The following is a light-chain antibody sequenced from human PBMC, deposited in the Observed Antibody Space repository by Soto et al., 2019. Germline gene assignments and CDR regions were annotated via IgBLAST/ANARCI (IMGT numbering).Light chain of an antibody. CDR2: DAY. V-gene: IGKV1-33*01. J-gene: IGKJ2*01. CDR1: QHITNY. CDR3: QQYHSIPYT. Sequence: DIQMTQSPSSLSASVGDRVTITCQASQHITNYLNWYQQKPGKPPNLLIYDAYNLETGVPSRFTGSGSGSDFTLTIIGLQPEDIATYYCQQYHSIPYTFGRGTKVDIK.